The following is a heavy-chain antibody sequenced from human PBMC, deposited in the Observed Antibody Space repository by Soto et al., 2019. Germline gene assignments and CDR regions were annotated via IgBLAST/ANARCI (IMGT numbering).Heavy chain of an antibody. J-gene: IGHJ3*02. CDR1: GFTFSGSA. CDR3: TTREYWKEDALDI. CDR2: IRSKANSYAT. D-gene: IGHD1-1*01. Sequence: GGSLRLSCAASGFTFSGSAMHWVRQASGKGLEWVGRIRSKANSYATAYAASVKGRFTISRDDSKNTAYLQMNSLKTEDTAVYYCTTREYWKEDALDIWGQGTMVTVSS. V-gene: IGHV3-73*01.